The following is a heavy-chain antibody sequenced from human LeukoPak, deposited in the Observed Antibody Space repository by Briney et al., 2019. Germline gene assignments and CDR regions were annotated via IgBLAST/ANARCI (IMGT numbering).Heavy chain of an antibody. CDR1: GYTFTSYG. D-gene: IGHD3-22*01. V-gene: IGHV1-18*01. CDR2: ISAYNGNT. CDR3: ARSPYYDSSGYSVGFDY. Sequence: ASVKVSCKASGYTFTSYGISWVRQAPGQGLEWMGWISAYNGNTNYALKLQGRVTMTTDTSTSTAYMELRSLRSDDTAVYYCARSPYYDSSGYSVGFDYWGQGTLVTVSS. J-gene: IGHJ4*02.